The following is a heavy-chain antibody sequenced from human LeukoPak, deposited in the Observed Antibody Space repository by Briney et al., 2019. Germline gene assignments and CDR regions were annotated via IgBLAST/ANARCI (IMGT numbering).Heavy chain of an antibody. CDR1: GGSISSYY. CDR2: IYYSGSS. V-gene: IGHV4-59*01. CDR3: ARVPRPYYYYYYMDV. Sequence: SETLSLTCTVSGGSISSYYWSWIRQPPGKGLEWLGYIYYSGSSNYNPSLKSRVTMSADTSKNQFSLKLSSVTAADTAVYYCARVPRPYYYYYYMDVWGKGTTVTVSS. J-gene: IGHJ6*03.